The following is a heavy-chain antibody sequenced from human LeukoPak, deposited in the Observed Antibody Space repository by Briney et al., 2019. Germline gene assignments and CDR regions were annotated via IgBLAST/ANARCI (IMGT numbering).Heavy chain of an antibody. CDR2: ISSNGGST. D-gene: IGHD3-10*01. V-gene: IGHV3-64*01. CDR1: GFTFSSYA. CDR3: ARTMVRGVIPPYGMDV. J-gene: IGHJ6*02. Sequence: GGSLRLSCAASGFTFSSYAMSWVRQAPGKGLEYVSAISSNGGSTYYANSVKGRFTISRDNSKNTLYLQMGSLRAEDMAVYYCARTMVRGVIPPYGMDVWGQGTTVTVSS.